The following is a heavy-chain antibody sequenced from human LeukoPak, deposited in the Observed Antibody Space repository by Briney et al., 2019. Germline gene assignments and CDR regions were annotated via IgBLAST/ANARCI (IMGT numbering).Heavy chain of an antibody. J-gene: IGHJ5*02. CDR1: GGTFSSYA. CDR2: IIPIFGTA. CDR3: AEEVYYDSSGYYPNWFDP. V-gene: IGHV1-69*13. Sequence: SVKVSCKASGGTFSSYAISWVRQAPGQGLEWMGGIIPIFGTANYAQKFQGRVTITADESRSTAYMELSSLRSEDTAVYYCAEEVYYDSSGYYPNWFDPWGQGTLVTVSS. D-gene: IGHD3-22*01.